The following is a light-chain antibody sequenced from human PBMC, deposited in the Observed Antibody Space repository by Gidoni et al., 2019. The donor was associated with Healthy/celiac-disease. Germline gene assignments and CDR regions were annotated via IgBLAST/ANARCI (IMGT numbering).Light chain of an antibody. CDR3: SSYTSSSTLV. CDR2: DVS. V-gene: IGLV2-14*01. CDR1: SSDVGGYNY. Sequence: QPASVSGSPGQPITIPCTGTSSDVGGYNYVSWYQQHPAKAPKLMIYDVSNRPPGVSNRFSGSKSGNTASLTISGLQAEDEADYYCSSYTSSSTLVFGGGTKLTVL. J-gene: IGLJ2*01.